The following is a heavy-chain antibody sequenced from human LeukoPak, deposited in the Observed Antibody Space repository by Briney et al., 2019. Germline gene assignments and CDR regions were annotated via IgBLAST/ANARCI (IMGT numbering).Heavy chain of an antibody. Sequence: SQTLSLTCAISGDSVLNNIAAWNWIRQSPSRGLEWLGRTYYRSKWYDNYVESVKSRIIIKSDTSKNQFSLQLNSVTPEDTAVYYCARDQYSSGRFVVDFWGQGILVTVSS. J-gene: IGHJ4*02. V-gene: IGHV6-1*01. CDR2: TYYRSKWYD. D-gene: IGHD6-19*01. CDR1: GDSVLNNIAA. CDR3: ARDQYSSGRFVVDF.